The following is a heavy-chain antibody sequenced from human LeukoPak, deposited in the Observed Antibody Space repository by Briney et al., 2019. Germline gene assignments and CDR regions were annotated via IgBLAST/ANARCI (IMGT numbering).Heavy chain of an antibody. CDR1: GFTFSRSW. CDR2: IKQDGSEE. CDR3: ALEGFLEWLPDY. Sequence: GGSLRLSCAASGFTFSRSWMDWVRQAPGKGLEWVANIKQDGSEEYYVDSVKGRFTISRDNAKSSLYLQMNSLRVEDTAVYYCALEGFLEWLPDYWGQGTLVTVSS. D-gene: IGHD3-3*01. V-gene: IGHV3-7*01. J-gene: IGHJ4*02.